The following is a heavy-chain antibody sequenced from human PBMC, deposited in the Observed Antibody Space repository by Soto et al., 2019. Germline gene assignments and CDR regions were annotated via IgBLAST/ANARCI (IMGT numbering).Heavy chain of an antibody. CDR3: TTDAGLNSFGELLQYY. V-gene: IGHV3-15*01. CDR1: GFTFGNAW. J-gene: IGHJ4*02. CDR2: IKSKTDGGTT. D-gene: IGHD3-10*01. Sequence: EVQLVESGGGLENPGGSLRLSCAAPGFTFGNAWLSWFRQPPGKGLGWFGGIKSKTDGGTTDYAAPVKGRFTISRDDSKNTLYLQMNSLKTEDTAVYYCTTDAGLNSFGELLQYYWGQGTLVTVSS.